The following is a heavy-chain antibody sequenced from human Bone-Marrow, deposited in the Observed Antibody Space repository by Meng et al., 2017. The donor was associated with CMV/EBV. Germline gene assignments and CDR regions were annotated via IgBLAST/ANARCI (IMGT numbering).Heavy chain of an antibody. CDR2: ISPGDSDT. V-gene: IGHV5-51*01. CDR1: GYRFSTYW. D-gene: IGHD3-9*01. Sequence: SCKASGYRFSTYWIGWVRQMPGKGLEWMGIISPGDSDTRYSPSFQGQVTISADKSINTAYLQWSSLKASDTAIYYCARRHFDPGAFEYWGQGSLVTVSS. J-gene: IGHJ4*02. CDR3: ARRHFDPGAFEY.